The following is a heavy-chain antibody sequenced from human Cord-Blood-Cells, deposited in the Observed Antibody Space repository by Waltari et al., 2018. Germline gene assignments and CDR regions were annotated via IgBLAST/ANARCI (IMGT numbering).Heavy chain of an antibody. CDR1: GLTFTSFS. CDR3: ARAARTAAGTNDAFDI. CDR2: INSDGSST. D-gene: IGHD6-13*01. V-gene: IGHV3-74*01. J-gene: IGHJ3*02. Sequence: EVQLVDSGAGFVQPGRPLRLSCAAPGLTFTSFSVHPLPPSPAKGLVWVSRINSDGSSTSYADSVKGRFTISRDNAKNTLYLQMNSLRAEDTAVYYCARAARTAAGTNDAFDIWGQGTMVTVSS.